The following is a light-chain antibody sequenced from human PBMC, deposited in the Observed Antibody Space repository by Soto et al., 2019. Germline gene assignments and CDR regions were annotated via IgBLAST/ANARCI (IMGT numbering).Light chain of an antibody. CDR2: DND. CDR3: GTCDSSLSAVV. V-gene: IGLV1-51*01. CDR1: TSNIGDNY. Sequence: QSVLTQPPAVSAAPGQKLTISCAGTTSNIGDNYVSWYQQVPGAAPKLLMYDNDKRPSGIPDRFSGSKSGTSATLGITGLQTGDEADYYCGTCDSSLSAVVFGGGTKLTVL. J-gene: IGLJ2*01.